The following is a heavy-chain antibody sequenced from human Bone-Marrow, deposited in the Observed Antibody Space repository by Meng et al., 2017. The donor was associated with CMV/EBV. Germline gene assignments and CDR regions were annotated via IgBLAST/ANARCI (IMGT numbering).Heavy chain of an antibody. V-gene: IGHV3-21*01. CDR2: ISSSSSYI. CDR3: ARAGGNSIYWYFDL. Sequence: GGSLRLSCAASGFTFSSYSMNWVRQAPGKGLEWVSSISSSSSYIYYADSVKGRFTISRDNAKNSLHLQMNSLRAEDTAVYYCARAGGNSIYWYFDLWGRGTLVTVSS. D-gene: IGHD4-23*01. CDR1: GFTFSSYS. J-gene: IGHJ2*01.